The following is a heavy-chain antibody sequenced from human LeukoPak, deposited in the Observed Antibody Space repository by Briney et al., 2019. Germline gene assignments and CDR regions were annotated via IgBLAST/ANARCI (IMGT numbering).Heavy chain of an antibody. CDR1: GFTFSSYA. Sequence: GRSLRLSCAASGFTFSSYAMHWVRQAPGKGLEWVAVISYDGSNKYYADSVKGRFTISRDNSKNTLYLQMNSLRAEDTAVYYCARDTVVAATPDPLYYYYGMDVWGQGTTVTVSS. J-gene: IGHJ6*02. D-gene: IGHD2-15*01. CDR2: ISYDGSNK. CDR3: ARDTVVAATPDPLYYYYGMDV. V-gene: IGHV3-30-3*01.